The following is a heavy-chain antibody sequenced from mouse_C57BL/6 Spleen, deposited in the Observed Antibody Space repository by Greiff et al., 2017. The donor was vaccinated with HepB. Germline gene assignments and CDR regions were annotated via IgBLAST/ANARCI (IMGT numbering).Heavy chain of an antibody. D-gene: IGHD1-1*01. J-gene: IGHJ3*01. Sequence: QVQLKESGAELARPGASVKLSCKASGYTFTSYGISWVKQRTGQGLEWIGEIYPRSGNTYYNEKFKGKATLTADKSSSTAYMELRSLTSEDSAVYFCARKGSQSPWFAYWGQGTLVTVSA. CDR3: ARKGSQSPWFAY. CDR1: GYTFTSYG. V-gene: IGHV1-81*01. CDR2: IYPRSGNT.